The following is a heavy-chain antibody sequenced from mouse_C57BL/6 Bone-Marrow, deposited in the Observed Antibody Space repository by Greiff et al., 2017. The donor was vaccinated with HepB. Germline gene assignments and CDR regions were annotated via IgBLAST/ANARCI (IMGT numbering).Heavy chain of an antibody. J-gene: IGHJ2*01. CDR2: IDPETGGT. V-gene: IGHV1-15*01. D-gene: IGHD3-3*01. Sequence: QVTLKESGAELVRPGASVTLSCKASGYTFTDYEMHWVKQTPVHGLEWIGAIDPETGGTAYNQKFKGKALLTADKSSSTAYMELRSLTSEDSAVYYCTREGWRDFDYWGQGTTLTVSS. CDR1: GYTFTDYE. CDR3: TREGWRDFDY.